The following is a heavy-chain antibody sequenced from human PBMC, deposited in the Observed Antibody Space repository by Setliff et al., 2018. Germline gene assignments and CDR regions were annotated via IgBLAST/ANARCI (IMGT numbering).Heavy chain of an antibody. CDR2: IYYRGST. D-gene: IGHD1-1*01. J-gene: IGHJ4*02. CDR3: TRGRSTGYNT. V-gene: IGHV4-38-2*01. Sequence: SETLSLTCAVSGYSISSGYNWGWIRQPPGKGLEWIGSIYYRGSTSYNSSLKSRVSISVDTSKNQFSLNVVSMTAADTAVYYCTRGRSTGYNTWGQGLLVTV. CDR1: GYSISSGYN.